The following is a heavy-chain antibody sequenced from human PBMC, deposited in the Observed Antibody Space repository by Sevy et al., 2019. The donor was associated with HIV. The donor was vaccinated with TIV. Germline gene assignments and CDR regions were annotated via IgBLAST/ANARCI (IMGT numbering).Heavy chain of an antibody. CDR1: GFTFSSYA. J-gene: IGHJ5*02. CDR3: ARDLAGGMNWFDP. CDR2: ISYDGSNK. Sequence: GGSLRLSCAASGFTFSSYAMHWVRQAPGKGLEWVPVISYDGSNKYYADSVKGRFTISRDNSKNTLYLQMNSLRAEDTAVYYCARDLAGGMNWFDPWGQGTLVTVSS. V-gene: IGHV3-30-3*01. D-gene: IGHD3-16*01.